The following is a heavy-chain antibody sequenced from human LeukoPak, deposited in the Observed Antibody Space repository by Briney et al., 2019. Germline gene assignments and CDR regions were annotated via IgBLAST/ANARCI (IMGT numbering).Heavy chain of an antibody. Sequence: GGSLRLSCAASGFTFSSYAMSWVRQAPGKGLEWVSAISGSGGSTYYADSVKGRFTISRDNSKNTLYLQMDSLRAEDTAVYYCARDVTVTTKDTLSGWGQGTLVTVSS. J-gene: IGHJ4*02. CDR3: ARDVTVTTKDTLSG. V-gene: IGHV3-23*01. CDR2: ISGSGGST. D-gene: IGHD4-17*01. CDR1: GFTFSSYA.